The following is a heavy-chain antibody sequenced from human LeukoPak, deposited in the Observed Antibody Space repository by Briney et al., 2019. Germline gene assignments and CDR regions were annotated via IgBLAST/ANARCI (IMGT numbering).Heavy chain of an antibody. D-gene: IGHD3-10*01. CDR2: INHSGST. J-gene: IGHJ4*02. Sequence: SETLSLTCAVYGGSFSGYYWSWIRQPPGKGLGWIGEINHSGSTNYNPSLKSRVTISVDTSKNQFSLKLSSVTAADTAVYYCARGAYGSGSYPRKPDFDYWGQGTLVTVSS. V-gene: IGHV4-34*01. CDR3: ARGAYGSGSYPRKPDFDY. CDR1: GGSFSGYY.